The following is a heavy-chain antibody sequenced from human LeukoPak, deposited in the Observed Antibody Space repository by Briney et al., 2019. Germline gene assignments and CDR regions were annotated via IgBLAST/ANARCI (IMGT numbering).Heavy chain of an antibody. CDR3: ARVATGIAAPIDY. Sequence: GRSLRLSCAASGFTFSSYAMHWVRQAPGKGLEWVAAISHDENIKNYADSVKGRFTISRDNAKNSLYLQMHSLRAEDTALYYCARVATGIAAPIDYWGQGTLVTVSS. D-gene: IGHD6-13*01. CDR2: ISHDENIK. CDR1: GFTFSSYA. V-gene: IGHV3-30*04. J-gene: IGHJ4*02.